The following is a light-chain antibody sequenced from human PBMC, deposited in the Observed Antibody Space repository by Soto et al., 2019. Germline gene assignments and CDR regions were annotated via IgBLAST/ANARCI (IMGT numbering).Light chain of an antibody. CDR1: QSVRSN. CDR3: QQYDNWPPT. CDR2: GAS. V-gene: IGKV3-15*01. J-gene: IGKJ4*01. Sequence: EIVMTQSPATLSASPGERATLSCRASQSVRSNLAWYQQKPGQAPRLLIYGASTRATGIPARFRGSGSGTEFTLTINGLQSEDFALYWCQQYDNWPPTFGGGTKVDIK.